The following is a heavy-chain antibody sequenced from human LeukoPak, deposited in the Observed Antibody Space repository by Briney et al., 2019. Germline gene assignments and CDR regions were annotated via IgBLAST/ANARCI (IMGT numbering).Heavy chain of an antibody. D-gene: IGHD6-6*01. V-gene: IGHV1-18*01. Sequence: ASVKVSCKASGYTFTTYGISWVRLAPGQGLEWMRWISAYNGNTNYAQQFQGRVTMTTDTSMSTAYMELRSLRSDDTAVYYCARDLIAVRPGWFDPWGQGSLVTVSS. CDR3: ARDLIAVRPGWFDP. CDR2: ISAYNGNT. J-gene: IGHJ5*02. CDR1: GYTFTTYG.